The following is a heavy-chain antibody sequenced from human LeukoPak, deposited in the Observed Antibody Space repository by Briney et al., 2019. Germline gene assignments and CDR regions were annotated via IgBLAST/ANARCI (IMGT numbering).Heavy chain of an antibody. CDR1: GFTFSSYA. CDR2: ISYDGSNK. Sequence: GGSLRLSCAASGFTFSSYAMHWVRQAPGKGLEWVAVISYDGSNKYYADSVKGRFTISRDNSKNTLYLQMNSLRAEDTAVYYCARSSRYFDWLSLFDYWGQGTLVTVSS. V-gene: IGHV3-30-3*01. D-gene: IGHD3-9*01. CDR3: ARSSRYFDWLSLFDY. J-gene: IGHJ4*02.